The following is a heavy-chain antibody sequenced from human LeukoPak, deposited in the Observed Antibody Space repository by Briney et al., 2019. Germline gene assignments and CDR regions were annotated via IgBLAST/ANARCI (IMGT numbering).Heavy chain of an antibody. CDR3: ARDAGKTPYYYDSSGSYYYYYMDV. D-gene: IGHD3-22*01. V-gene: IGHV1-18*01. J-gene: IGHJ6*03. Sequence: AAVKVSCKSSGYTFTSYGISWVRQAPGQGLDWMGWISAYNGNSNYPQKLQGRVTMTTDTSTSTGYMELRSLRSDDTAVYYCARDAGKTPYYYDSSGSYYYYYMDVWGKGTTVTVSS. CDR1: GYTFTSYG. CDR2: ISAYNGNS.